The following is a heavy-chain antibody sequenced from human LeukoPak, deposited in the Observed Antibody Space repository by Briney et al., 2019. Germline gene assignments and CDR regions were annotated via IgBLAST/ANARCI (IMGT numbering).Heavy chain of an antibody. V-gene: IGHV3-30*18. CDR2: ISSDGRNT. Sequence: GGSLRLSCTASGFTFRSYGIHWVRQAPGKGLEWVAVISSDGRNTYYADSVKGRFTISRDNFKSTVFLQMNSLGADDTAVYYCAKEKYYYDSSGYFLDYWGQGTLVTVST. CDR1: GFTFRSYG. D-gene: IGHD3-22*01. J-gene: IGHJ4*02. CDR3: AKEKYYYDSSGYFLDY.